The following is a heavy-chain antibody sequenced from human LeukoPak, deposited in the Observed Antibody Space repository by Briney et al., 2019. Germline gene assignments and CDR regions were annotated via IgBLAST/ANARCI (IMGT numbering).Heavy chain of an antibody. V-gene: IGHV3-23*01. CDR2: ISGSGGST. J-gene: IGHJ4*02. CDR1: GFTFNKYA. Sequence: GGSLRLSCAASGFTFNKYAMTWVRQAPGKGLEWVSAISGSGGSTYYADSVKGRFTISRSKSKNTLYLRMSSVGAEDTAVYYCAKHYYGSGSYYRGAFDYWGQGTLVTVSS. CDR3: AKHYYGSGSYYRGAFDY. D-gene: IGHD3-10*01.